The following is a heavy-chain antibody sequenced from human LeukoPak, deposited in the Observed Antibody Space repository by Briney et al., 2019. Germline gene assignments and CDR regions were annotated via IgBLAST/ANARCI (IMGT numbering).Heavy chain of an antibody. Sequence: SETLSLTCTVSGGSISSSSYYWGWIRQPPGKGLEWLGSIYYSGSTYYNPSLKSRVTISVDTSKNQFSLKLSSVTAADTAVYYCARHVRFQWSYNWFDPWGQGTLVTVSS. CDR2: IYYSGST. D-gene: IGHD2-15*01. J-gene: IGHJ5*02. V-gene: IGHV4-39*01. CDR3: ARHVRFQWSYNWFDP. CDR1: GGSISSSSYY.